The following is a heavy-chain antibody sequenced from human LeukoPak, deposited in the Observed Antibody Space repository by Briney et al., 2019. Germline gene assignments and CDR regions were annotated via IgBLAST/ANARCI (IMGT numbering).Heavy chain of an antibody. Sequence: GGSLRLSCAASGFTFSLYWMSWVRQAPGKGLEWVASIKRDGRENYYVDSVKGRFTISRDKAKNSLYLQMNSLSAEDTAVYYCARDDEYDFWSGYYANHYYYMDVWGKGTTVTVSS. V-gene: IGHV3-7*01. J-gene: IGHJ6*03. CDR2: IKRDGREN. CDR1: GFTFSLYW. D-gene: IGHD3-3*01. CDR3: ARDDEYDFWSGYYANHYYYMDV.